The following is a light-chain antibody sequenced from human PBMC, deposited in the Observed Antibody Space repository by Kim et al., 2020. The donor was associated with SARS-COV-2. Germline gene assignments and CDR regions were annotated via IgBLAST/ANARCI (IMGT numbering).Light chain of an antibody. CDR3: HHYSGSPWT. J-gene: IGKJ1*01. Sequence: SPGEGATLPCGAIQSVWRNYIAWYQQQVGQPPRLLIYGASTRATGIPDRFSATGSGTDFTPTVSRLETEDFAVYDCHHYSGSPWTFGQGTKVDIK. V-gene: IGKV3-20*01. CDR1: QSVWRNY. CDR2: GAS.